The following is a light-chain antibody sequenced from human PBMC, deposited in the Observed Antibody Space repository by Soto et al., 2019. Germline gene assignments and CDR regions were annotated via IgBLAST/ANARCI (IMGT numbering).Light chain of an antibody. CDR1: QSVSSY. V-gene: IGKV3-11*01. CDR3: RQRRNWPLP. Sequence: EIVLTQSPATLSLSPGERATLSCRASQSVSSYLAWYQQKPGQAPRLLFYDASNRATGIPARFSGSGSGTDFTLTISSLEPEDFAVYYCRQRRNWPLPFGGGTDVDI. CDR2: DAS. J-gene: IGKJ4*01.